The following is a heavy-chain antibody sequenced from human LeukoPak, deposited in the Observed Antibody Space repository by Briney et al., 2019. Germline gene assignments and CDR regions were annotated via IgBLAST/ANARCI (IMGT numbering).Heavy chain of an antibody. Sequence: ASVKVSCKASGYTFTGYYMHWVRQAPGQGLEWMGWMNPNSGNTGYAQKFQGRVTMTRNTSISTAYMELSSLRSEDTAVYYCARDLYYYDSSGYSDDYWGQGTLVTVSS. V-gene: IGHV1-8*02. J-gene: IGHJ4*02. CDR2: MNPNSGNT. CDR1: GYTFTGYY. D-gene: IGHD3-22*01. CDR3: ARDLYYYDSSGYSDDY.